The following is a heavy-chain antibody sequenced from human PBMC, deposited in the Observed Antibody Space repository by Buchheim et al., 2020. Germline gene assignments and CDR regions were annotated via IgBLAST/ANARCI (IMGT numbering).Heavy chain of an antibody. CDR2: YSGNT. J-gene: IGHJ4*02. D-gene: IGHD3-22*01. CDR3: ARGVWTNYYDSSGYYIDY. CDR1: GGSMSNYY. V-gene: IGHV4-59*01. Sequence: QVQLQESGPGLVKPSETLSLSCTVSGGSMSNYYWSWIRQPPGKGLEWLGYSGNTDYNPSISSRVTMSLDTSKRQFSLQLRSVTAADTAVYYCARGVWTNYYDSSGYYIDYWGQG.